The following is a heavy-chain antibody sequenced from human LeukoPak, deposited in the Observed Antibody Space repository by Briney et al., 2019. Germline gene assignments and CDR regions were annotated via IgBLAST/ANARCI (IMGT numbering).Heavy chain of an antibody. J-gene: IGHJ3*02. CDR2: ISYSGGT. D-gene: IGHD3-16*01. CDR1: GGSISNYY. CDR3: ARVLDLSKRGLDAFDI. V-gene: IGHV4-59*01. Sequence: SETLSLTCTVSGGSISNYYWNWIRQPPGKGLEWVGHISYSGGTKYNPSLQSRVTISIDTSKNQFSLNLSSVTAADTAVYYCARVLDLSKRGLDAFDIWGQGTMVTVSS.